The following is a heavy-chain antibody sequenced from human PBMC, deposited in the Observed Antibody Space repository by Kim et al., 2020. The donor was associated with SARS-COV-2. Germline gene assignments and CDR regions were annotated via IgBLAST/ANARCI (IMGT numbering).Heavy chain of an antibody. CDR2: ISSSGSTI. V-gene: IGHV3-11*01. D-gene: IGHD6-19*01. CDR1: GFTFSDYS. CDR3: ARVKWERIAVASDAFDI. Sequence: GGSLRLSCAASGFTFSDYSMSWIRQAPGKGLEWVSYISSSGSTIYYADSVKGRFTISRDNAKNSLYLQMNSLRAEDTAVYYCARVKWERIAVASDAFDIWGQGTMVTVSS. J-gene: IGHJ3*02.